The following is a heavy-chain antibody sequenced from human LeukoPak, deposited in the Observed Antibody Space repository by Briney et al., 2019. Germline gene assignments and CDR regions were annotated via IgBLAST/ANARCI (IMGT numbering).Heavy chain of an antibody. V-gene: IGHV4-34*01. CDR2: IIHGGST. CDR1: VGSFSGYF. CDR3: ARGLEDDSSGSIATIDY. D-gene: IGHD3-22*01. J-gene: IGHJ4*02. Sequence: SETLSLTCAVYVGSFSGYFWSWVRQPPGEGREWIGEIIHGGSTYYNPSLKSRVTISVDTSKKQFSLKLSSVTAADTAVYYCARGLEDDSSGSIATIDYWGQGTLVTVSS.